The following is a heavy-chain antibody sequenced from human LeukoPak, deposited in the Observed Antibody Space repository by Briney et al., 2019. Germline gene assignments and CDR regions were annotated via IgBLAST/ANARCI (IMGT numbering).Heavy chain of an antibody. V-gene: IGHV4-31*03. CDR3: ARDSSGYYQFDY. D-gene: IGHD3-22*01. J-gene: IGHJ4*02. Sequence: SETLSLTCTVSGGSISSGGYYWSWIRQHPGKGLEWIGYTYYSGSTYYNPSLKSRVTISVDTSKNQFTLKLSSVTAADTAVYYCARDSSGYYQFDYWDQGTLVTVSS. CDR2: TYYSGST. CDR1: GGSISSGGYY.